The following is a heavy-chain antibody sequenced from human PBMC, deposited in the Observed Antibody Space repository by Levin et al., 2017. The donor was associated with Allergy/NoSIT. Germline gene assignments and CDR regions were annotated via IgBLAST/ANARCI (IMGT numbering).Heavy chain of an antibody. CDR1: GYIFTTYW. V-gene: IGHV5-51*01. D-gene: IGHD1-26*01. Sequence: GGSLRLSCQASGYIFTTYWITWVRQMPGKSLEWMGIIDPADSDTRYSPSFQGQVTISVDKSINTAYLQWSSLKASDTAIYYCARATLYSGYSWFDLWGQGTLVPVSS. CDR2: IDPADSDT. J-gene: IGHJ5*02. CDR3: ARATLYSGYSWFDL.